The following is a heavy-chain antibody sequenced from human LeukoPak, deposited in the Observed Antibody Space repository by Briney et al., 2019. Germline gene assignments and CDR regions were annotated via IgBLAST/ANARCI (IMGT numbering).Heavy chain of an antibody. V-gene: IGHV1-8*01. CDR1: GYTFTSYD. CDR3: ARGSPHTAMAHDY. J-gene: IGHJ4*02. CDR2: MNPNSGNT. Sequence: ASVKVSCKASGYTFTSYDINWVRQATGQGLEWMGWMNPNSGNTGYAQKFQGRVTMTRNTSISTAYMELSSLRSEDTTVYYCARGSPHTAMAHDYWGQGTLVTVSS. D-gene: IGHD5-18*01.